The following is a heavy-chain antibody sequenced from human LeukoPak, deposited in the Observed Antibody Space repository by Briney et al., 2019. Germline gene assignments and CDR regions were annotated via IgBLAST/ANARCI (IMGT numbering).Heavy chain of an antibody. CDR3: AKRSGGPSPFDY. V-gene: IGHV3-23*01. D-gene: IGHD3-3*01. CDR2: ISGSGIRR. J-gene: IGHJ4*02. CDR1: GFTFSSYG. Sequence: GGSLRLSCAASGFTFSSYGMGWVRQAPGKGLEWVSDISGSGIRRDYADSVKGRFTISRDNSKNTLYLQMNSLRAEDTAVYYCAKRSGGPSPFDYWGQGTLVTVSS.